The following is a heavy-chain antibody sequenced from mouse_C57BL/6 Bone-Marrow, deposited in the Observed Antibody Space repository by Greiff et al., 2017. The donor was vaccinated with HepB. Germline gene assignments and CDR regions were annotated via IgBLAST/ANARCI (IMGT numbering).Heavy chain of an antibody. CDR3: TRDGYYLYYYAMDY. J-gene: IGHJ4*01. Sequence: EVKVEESGEGLVKPGGSLKLSCAASGFTFSSYAMSWVRQTPEKRLEWVAYISSGGDYIYYADTVKGRFTISRDNARNTLYLQMSSLKSEDTAMYYCTRDGYYLYYYAMDYWGQGTSVTVSS. V-gene: IGHV5-9-1*02. CDR2: ISSGGDYI. D-gene: IGHD2-3*01. CDR1: GFTFSSYA.